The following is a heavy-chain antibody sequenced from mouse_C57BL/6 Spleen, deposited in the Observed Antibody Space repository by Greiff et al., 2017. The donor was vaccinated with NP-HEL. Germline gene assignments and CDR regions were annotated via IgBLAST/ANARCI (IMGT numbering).Heavy chain of an antibody. V-gene: IGHV14-1*01. Sequence: VQLQQSGAELVRPGASVKLSCTASGFNITDSYMHWVKQRPEPGLEWLGRLDPEDGDTEYAPKFQGKATMTADTSSNTAYLQLSSLTSEDTAVYYCTRDGYYGSYWGQGTLVTVSA. CDR1: GFNITDSY. D-gene: IGHD2-3*01. J-gene: IGHJ3*01. CDR2: LDPEDGDT. CDR3: TRDGYYGSY.